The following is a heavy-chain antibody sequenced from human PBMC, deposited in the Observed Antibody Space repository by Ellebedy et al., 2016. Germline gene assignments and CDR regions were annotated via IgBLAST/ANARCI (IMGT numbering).Heavy chain of an antibody. CDR1: GFTFSSYS. D-gene: IGHD3-10*01. V-gene: IGHV3-21*01. J-gene: IGHJ4*02. CDR3: LAGGYFDY. Sequence: GESLKISXAASGFTFSSYSMNWVRQAPGKGLEWVSSISSSSSYIYYADSVKGRFTISRDNAKNSLYLQMNSLRAEDTAVYYCLAGGYFDYWGQGTLVTVSS. CDR2: ISSSSSYI.